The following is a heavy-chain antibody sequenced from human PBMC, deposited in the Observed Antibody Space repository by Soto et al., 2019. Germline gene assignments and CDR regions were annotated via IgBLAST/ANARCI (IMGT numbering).Heavy chain of an antibody. CDR1: GGTFSSYA. J-gene: IGHJ3*02. V-gene: IGHV1-69*12. D-gene: IGHD2-15*01. Sequence: QVQLVQSGAEVKKPGSSVKVSCKASGGTFSSYAISWVRQAPGQGLEWMGGIIPIFGTANYAQKFQGRVTXSAPEXXSTAYMELSSLRSEDTAVYYCARGIGGKPLDAFDIWGQGTMVTVSS. CDR3: ARGIGGKPLDAFDI. CDR2: IIPIFGTA.